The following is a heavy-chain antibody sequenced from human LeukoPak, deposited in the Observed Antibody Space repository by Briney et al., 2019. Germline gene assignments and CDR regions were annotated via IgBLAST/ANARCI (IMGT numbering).Heavy chain of an antibody. J-gene: IGHJ4*02. CDR2: IKSDGSTT. D-gene: IGHD4-17*01. CDR3: AREDYGDYHLDY. CDR1: GFTFNNHW. V-gene: IGHV3-74*01. Sequence: GGSLRLSCAAPGFTFNNHWMHWVRQAPGKGLVWVSRIKSDGSTTSYADSVKGRFTISRDNAKNTLYLQMNSLRAEDTAVYYCAREDYGDYHLDYWGQGTLVTISS.